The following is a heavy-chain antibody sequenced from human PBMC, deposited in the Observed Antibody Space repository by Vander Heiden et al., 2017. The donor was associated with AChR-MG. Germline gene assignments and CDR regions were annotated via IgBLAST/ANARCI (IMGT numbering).Heavy chain of an antibody. Sequence: EAQLVQSGAKATRPRASLKISCKGSGSSAPSYCTGWLRHAPGKGLEWIGIIYPGDSDTRYSPSFKGQVTISADKSISTAYLQWSSLKASDTAVYYCARGGLIAPRPDFDSWGQGTLVTVSS. J-gene: IGHJ4*02. D-gene: IGHD6-6*01. CDR3: ARGGLIAPRPDFDS. CDR2: IYPGDSDT. CDR1: GSSAPSYC. V-gene: IGHV5-51*03.